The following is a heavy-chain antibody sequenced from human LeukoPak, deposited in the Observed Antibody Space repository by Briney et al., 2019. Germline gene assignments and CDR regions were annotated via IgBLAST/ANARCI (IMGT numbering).Heavy chain of an antibody. D-gene: IGHD3-3*01. CDR1: GYTFTSYG. CDR3: ARSPILGASYRDYYYYGMDV. CDR2: ISAYNGNT. Sequence: ASVKVSCKASGYTFTSYGISWVRQAPGQGLEWMGWISAYNGNTNYALKLQGRVTMTTDTSTSTAYMELRSLRSDDTAVYYCARSPILGASYRDYYYYGMDVWGQGTTVTVSS. V-gene: IGHV1-18*01. J-gene: IGHJ6*02.